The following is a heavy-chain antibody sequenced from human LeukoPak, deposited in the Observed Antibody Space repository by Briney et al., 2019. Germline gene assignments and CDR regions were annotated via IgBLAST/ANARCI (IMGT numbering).Heavy chain of an antibody. CDR2: ISWDGGST. D-gene: IGHD5-18*01. V-gene: IGHV3-43*01. J-gene: IGHJ4*02. Sequence: GGSLRLSCAASGFTFDDYTMHWVRQAPGKGLEWVSLISWDGGSTYYADSVKGRFTISRDNSKNTLYLQMNSLRAEDTAVYYCAKDRRGYSYGYYFDYWGQGTLVTVSS. CDR1: GFTFDDYT. CDR3: AKDRRGYSYGYYFDY.